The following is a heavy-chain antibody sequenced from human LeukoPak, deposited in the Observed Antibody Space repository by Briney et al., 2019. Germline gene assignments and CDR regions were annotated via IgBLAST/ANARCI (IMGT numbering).Heavy chain of an antibody. CDR3: AREHQDHDFWRGSTGAFDI. CDR1: GFTLSNYD. J-gene: IGHJ3*02. Sequence: GGSLRLSCAASGFTLSNYDMDWVRQAPGKGLEWVAFIRYDETNKYYADYVKGRFTISRDNSKNTLFLQMNSLRAEDTAVYYCAREHQDHDFWRGSTGAFDIWGQGTMVTVSS. CDR2: IRYDETNK. V-gene: IGHV3-30*02. D-gene: IGHD3-3*01.